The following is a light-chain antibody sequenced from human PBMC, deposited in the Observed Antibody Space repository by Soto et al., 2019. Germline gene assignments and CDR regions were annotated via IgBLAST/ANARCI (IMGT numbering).Light chain of an antibody. J-gene: IGLJ1*01. CDR2: EVS. Sequence: LTQPPSASGSPGQSVTISCTGTSSDVGGYNYVSWYQQHPGKAPKLMIYEVSERPSGVPDRFSGSKSSNTASLTVSGLQAEDEADYYCSSYAGSNNFVFGTGTKVTVL. CDR3: SSYAGSNNFV. V-gene: IGLV2-8*01. CDR1: SSDVGGYNY.